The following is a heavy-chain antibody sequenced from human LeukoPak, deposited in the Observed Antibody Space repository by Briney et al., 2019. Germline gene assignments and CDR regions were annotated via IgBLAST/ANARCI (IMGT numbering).Heavy chain of an antibody. CDR1: GFTFSNYW. Sequence: GGSLRLSCAASGFTFSNYWMNWVRQVPGKGLMWVSRMSGDGSSTNYADSVKGRFTISRDNAKNTLYLQMNSLRAEDTAVYCCARETTVVTPNFDYWGQGTLVTVSS. CDR2: MSGDGSST. CDR3: ARETTVVTPNFDY. J-gene: IGHJ4*02. V-gene: IGHV3-74*01. D-gene: IGHD4-23*01.